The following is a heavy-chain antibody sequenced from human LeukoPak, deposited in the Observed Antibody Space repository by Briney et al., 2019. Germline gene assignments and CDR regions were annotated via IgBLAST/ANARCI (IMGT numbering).Heavy chain of an antibody. V-gene: IGHV4-30-4*07. CDR2: IHDSGST. CDR3: ARVVAAAGNNWFDP. Sequence: SETLSLACAVSGDSISSGCYSWSWIRQTPGKGLEWIAYIHDSGSTYNNPSLKTRLSISIDTSKNQFSLKLNSVSAADTAVYYCARVVAAAGNNWFDPWGQGTMVTVSS. CDR1: GDSISSGCYS. J-gene: IGHJ5*02. D-gene: IGHD6-13*01.